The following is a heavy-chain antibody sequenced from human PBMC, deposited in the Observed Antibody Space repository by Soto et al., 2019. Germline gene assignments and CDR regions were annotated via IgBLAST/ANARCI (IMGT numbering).Heavy chain of an antibody. J-gene: IGHJ4*02. CDR1: GFRFSDFA. D-gene: IGHD5-12*01. CDR3: AKGAEGYVVSSLDS. V-gene: IGHV3-23*01. Sequence: EVQLLESGGGFVQPGGSLRLSCPAPGFRFSDFAMTWVRQAPGRGLEWVSAITGPPSITYSADAVKGRFTISRDNSKNTMYLQINSLRAEDTAIYDCAKGAEGYVVSSLDSWGQGTLVTVSS. CDR2: ITGPPSIT.